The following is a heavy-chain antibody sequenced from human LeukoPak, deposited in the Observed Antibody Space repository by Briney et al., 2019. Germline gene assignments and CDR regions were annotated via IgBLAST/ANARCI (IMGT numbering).Heavy chain of an antibody. V-gene: IGHV1-18*04. J-gene: IGHJ4*02. Sequence: ASVKVSCKASGYTFTSYGISWVRHAPGQGLEWMGWISAYNGNTNYAQKPQGRVTMTTDTSTSTAYMELRSLRSDVTAVYYCARYPSTYSSGLNGYSYWGQGTLVTVSS. CDR1: GYTFTSYG. D-gene: IGHD6-19*01. CDR2: ISAYNGNT. CDR3: ARYPSTYSSGLNGYSY.